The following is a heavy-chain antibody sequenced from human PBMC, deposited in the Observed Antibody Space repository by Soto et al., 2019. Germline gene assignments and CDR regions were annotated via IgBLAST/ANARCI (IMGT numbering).Heavy chain of an antibody. D-gene: IGHD2-2*01. CDR2: INHSGST. V-gene: IGHV4-34*01. J-gene: IGHJ6*03. CDR3: ARVRNPHSTYCSSTSCYLAYYHYYYLDV. CDR1: GGSFSGYY. Sequence: SETLSLTCAVYGGSFSGYYWSWIRQPPGKGLEWIGEINHSGSTNYNPSLKSRVTISVDTSKNQFSLKLSSVTAADTAVYYCARVRNPHSTYCSSTSCYLAYYHYYYLDVWGKGTTVTVSS.